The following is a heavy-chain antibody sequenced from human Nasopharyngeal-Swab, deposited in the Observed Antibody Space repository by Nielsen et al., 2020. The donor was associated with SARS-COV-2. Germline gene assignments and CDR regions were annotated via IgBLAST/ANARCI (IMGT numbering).Heavy chain of an antibody. CDR3: ARLSSGYYDYYFDY. CDR1: GYTFTNYA. D-gene: IGHD3-22*01. Sequence: ASVKVSCKTSGYTFTNYAMNWVRQAPGQGLEWMGWINTNTGNPTYAQGFTGRFVFSLDTSVSTAYLQISSLKAEDIAVYYCARLSSGYYDYYFDYWGQGTLVTVSS. CDR2: INTNTGNP. V-gene: IGHV7-4-1*02. J-gene: IGHJ4*02.